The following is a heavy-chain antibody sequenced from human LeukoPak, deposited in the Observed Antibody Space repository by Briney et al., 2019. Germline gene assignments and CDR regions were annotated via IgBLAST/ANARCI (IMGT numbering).Heavy chain of an antibody. CDR3: ARDIAVAGTLYFQH. D-gene: IGHD6-19*01. CDR1: GYTFTSYG. V-gene: IGHV1-18*01. Sequence: ASVKVSCEASGYTFTSYGISWVRQAPGQGLEWMGWISAYNGNTNYAQKLQGRVTMTTDTSTSTAYMELRSLRSDDTAVYYCARDIAVAGTLYFQHWGQGTLVTVSS. CDR2: ISAYNGNT. J-gene: IGHJ1*01.